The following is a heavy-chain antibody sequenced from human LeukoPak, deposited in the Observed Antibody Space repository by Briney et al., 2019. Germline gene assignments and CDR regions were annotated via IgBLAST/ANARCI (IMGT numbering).Heavy chain of an antibody. CDR2: INPNSCGT. J-gene: IGHJ4*02. D-gene: IGHD2-8*02. CDR1: GYTFTRYY. V-gene: IGHV1-2*02. Sequence: ASVTVSFKASGYTFTRYYMHWVRQAPGQGLEWMGWINPNSCGTNYAQKFQGRVTMTRDTSISTAYMELSRLRSDDTAVYYCARDTDRGGYFDYWGQGTLVTASS. CDR3: ARDTDRGGYFDY.